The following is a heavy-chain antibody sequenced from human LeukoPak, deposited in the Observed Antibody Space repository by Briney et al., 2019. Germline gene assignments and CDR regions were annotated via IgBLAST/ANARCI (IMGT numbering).Heavy chain of an antibody. J-gene: IGHJ4*02. CDR3: ARGTDINIIGTTFFY. Sequence: PSETLSLTCTVSGGSISSGSYYWRWIRQPAGKGLEWIGRIYTSGSTNYNPSLKSRITISVDTSKNQFSLKLTSVTAADTAVYYCARGTDINIIGTTFFYWGQGTLVTVSS. CDR1: GGSISSGSYY. V-gene: IGHV4-61*02. D-gene: IGHD1-20*01. CDR2: IYTSGST.